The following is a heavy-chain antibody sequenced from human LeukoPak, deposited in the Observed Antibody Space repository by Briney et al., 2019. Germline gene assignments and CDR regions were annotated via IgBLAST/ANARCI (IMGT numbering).Heavy chain of an antibody. Sequence: GASVKVSCKASGYTFTGYYMYWVRQAPGQGLEWMGRINPNSGGTDYAQNFQGRVTMTRDTSISTAYMELSRLGSDDTAVYYCARGYCSGGTCYLVENWFDPWGQGTLVTVSS. CDR2: INPNSGGT. J-gene: IGHJ5*02. CDR3: ARGYCSGGTCYLVENWFDP. CDR1: GYTFTGYY. V-gene: IGHV1-2*06. D-gene: IGHD2-15*01.